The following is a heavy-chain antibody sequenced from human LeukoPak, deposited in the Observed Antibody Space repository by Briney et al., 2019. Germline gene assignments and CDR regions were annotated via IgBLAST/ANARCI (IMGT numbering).Heavy chain of an antibody. Sequence: ASVKVSCKASGYTFTGYYMCWVRQAPGQGLEWMGWINPNSGGTNYAQKFQGRVTMTRDTSTSTAYMELSRLRSDDTAVYYWPSPTPLIESRGYSFDYWGQGTLVTVSS. CDR3: PSPTPLIESRGYSFDY. CDR1: GYTFTGYY. D-gene: IGHD3-22*01. CDR2: INPNSGGT. V-gene: IGHV1-2*02. J-gene: IGHJ4*02.